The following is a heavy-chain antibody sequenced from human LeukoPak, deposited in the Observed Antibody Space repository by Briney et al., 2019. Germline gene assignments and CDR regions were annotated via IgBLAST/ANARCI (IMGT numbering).Heavy chain of an antibody. D-gene: IGHD6-13*01. J-gene: IGHJ4*02. CDR3: ARDPAAGYGHFDY. CDR2: ISGSASST. V-gene: IGHV3-23*01. CDR1: GFTFSNYA. Sequence: GGSLRLSCAASGFTFSNYAMSWVRQAPGKGLEWVSAISGSASSTYHADSVKGRFTISRDNAKNSLYLQMNSLRAEDTAVFYCARDPAAGYGHFDYWGQGTLVTVSS.